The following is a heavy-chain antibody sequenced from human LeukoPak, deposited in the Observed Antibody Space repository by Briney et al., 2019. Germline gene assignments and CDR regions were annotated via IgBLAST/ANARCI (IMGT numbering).Heavy chain of an antibody. CDR3: ARHVGIHLWSLYFDY. D-gene: IGHD5-18*01. V-gene: IGHV4-59*08. CDR1: GGSISSYY. J-gene: IGHJ4*02. Sequence: SETLSLTCIVSGGSISSYYWSWIRQPPGKGLEWIGYIYSSGSIDYNPSPKSRVTISLDTSNHQFSLKLTSVTAADTAVYYCARHVGIHLWSLYFDYWGQGSLVTVSS. CDR2: IYSSGSI.